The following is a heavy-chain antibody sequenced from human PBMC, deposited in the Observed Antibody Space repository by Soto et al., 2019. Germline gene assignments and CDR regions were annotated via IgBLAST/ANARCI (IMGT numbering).Heavy chain of an antibody. J-gene: IGHJ4*02. CDR2: VDGEGSGT. V-gene: IGHV3-74*01. CDR3: GSVFEH. Sequence: EVQLVESGGGLVQPGGSLRLSCAASGFTFTNYWMHWVRQAPGKGLQWVARVDGEGSGTSYADSVKGRFTISRDNAKNTLSLQLQSLRADDTAVYYCGSVFEHWGWGTVVTVSS. CDR1: GFTFTNYW. D-gene: IGHD1-26*01.